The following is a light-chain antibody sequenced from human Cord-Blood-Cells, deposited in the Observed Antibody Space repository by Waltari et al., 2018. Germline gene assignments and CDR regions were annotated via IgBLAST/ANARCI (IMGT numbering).Light chain of an antibody. V-gene: IGKV3-11*01. Sequence: EIVLTQSPATLSLSPGERATLSCRASQSVSSYLAWYQQKPGQAPRLLIYDASNRATGIPARFSGSGSGTDFTLTISSLEPEDLAVYYCQQRSNWLITFGQGTRLGIK. CDR3: QQRSNWLIT. J-gene: IGKJ5*01. CDR1: QSVSSY. CDR2: DAS.